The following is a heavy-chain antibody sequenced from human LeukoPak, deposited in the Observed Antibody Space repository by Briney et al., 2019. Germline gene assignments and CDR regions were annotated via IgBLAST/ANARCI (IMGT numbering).Heavy chain of an antibody. J-gene: IGHJ3*02. Sequence: GGSLRLSCAASGFTFSDYGMHWVRQAPGKGLEWVSLISHDGSNKYYGDSVKGRFTISRDNSKNTLYLQMSTLRAEDTAVYYCAKDPGPTSTTLPGDIWGQGTMVTVSS. V-gene: IGHV3-30*18. CDR3: AKDPGPTSTTLPGDI. CDR2: ISHDGSNK. CDR1: GFTFSDYG. D-gene: IGHD2-2*01.